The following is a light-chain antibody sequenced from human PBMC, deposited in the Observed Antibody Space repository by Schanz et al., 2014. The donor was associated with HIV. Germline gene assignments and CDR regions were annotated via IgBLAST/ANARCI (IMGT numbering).Light chain of an antibody. V-gene: IGKV1-39*01. Sequence: DIQVTQSPSSLSASVGDRVTLTCRASQSIASYLTWYQQNPGEAPNLLIFGASSLQSGVPSRFSGSGSGTDFTLTISRLEPEDFAVYYCQHFGDSRGTFGGGTKVDI. J-gene: IGKJ4*02. CDR1: QSIASY. CDR2: GAS. CDR3: QHFGDSRGT.